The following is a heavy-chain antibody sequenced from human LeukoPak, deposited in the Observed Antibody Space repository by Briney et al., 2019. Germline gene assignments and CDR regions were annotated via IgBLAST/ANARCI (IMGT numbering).Heavy chain of an antibody. Sequence: GGSLRLSCAASGFTFSSYAMSWVRQAPGKGLEWVSAISASGGSTYYADSAKGRFTISRDNSKNTLYLQMNSLRAEDTAVYYCAKDQRPYYYDSSGYSYAFDIWGQGTMVTVSS. CDR2: ISASGGST. D-gene: IGHD3-22*01. CDR3: AKDQRPYYYDSSGYSYAFDI. J-gene: IGHJ3*02. V-gene: IGHV3-23*01. CDR1: GFTFSSYA.